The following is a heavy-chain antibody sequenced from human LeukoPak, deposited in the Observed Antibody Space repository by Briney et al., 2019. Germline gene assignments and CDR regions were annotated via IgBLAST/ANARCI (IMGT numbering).Heavy chain of an antibody. D-gene: IGHD6-19*01. V-gene: IGHV4-59*01. Sequence: PSETLSLTCTVSGGSISSYYWSWIPQSPGKGLEWIGYIYYSGSTNFNPSLKSRVTISVDTSKNQSSLKLSSVTAADTAVHYCARASSGWYNWFDPWGEGTLVTVS. CDR1: GGSISSYY. CDR2: IYYSGST. CDR3: ARASSGWYNWFDP. J-gene: IGHJ5*02.